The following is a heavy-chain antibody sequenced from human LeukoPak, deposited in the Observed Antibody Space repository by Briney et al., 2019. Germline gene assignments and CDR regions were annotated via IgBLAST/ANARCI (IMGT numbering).Heavy chain of an antibody. CDR1: GFTFSSYE. J-gene: IGHJ4*02. Sequence: PGGSLRLSCAASGFTFSSYEMNWVRQAPGKGLEWVSYISSSGSTIYYADSVKGRFTISRDNSKNTLYLQMNSLRAEDTAVYYCAKAPRDGYNYDFDYWGQGTLVTVSS. CDR2: ISSSGSTI. V-gene: IGHV3-48*03. D-gene: IGHD5-24*01. CDR3: AKAPRDGYNYDFDY.